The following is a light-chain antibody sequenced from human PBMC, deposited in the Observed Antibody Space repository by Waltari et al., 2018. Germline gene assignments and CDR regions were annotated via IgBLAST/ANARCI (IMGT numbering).Light chain of an antibody. V-gene: IGKV3-20*01. Sequence: DIVLTQSPGTLSLSPGERATLSCRASQSVSSSHLAWYQQKPGQAPKLLISGASNRATGIPDRFSGSGSGTDFTLTISRLDPEDFAVYYCQQYGSSPPWTFGQGTKVEIK. CDR3: QQYGSSPPWT. J-gene: IGKJ1*01. CDR1: QSVSSSH. CDR2: GAS.